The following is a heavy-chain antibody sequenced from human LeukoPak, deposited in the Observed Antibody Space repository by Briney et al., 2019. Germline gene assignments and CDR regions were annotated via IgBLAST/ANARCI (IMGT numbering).Heavy chain of an antibody. CDR3: AKASPGERHYYGMDV. CDR2: ISGGGGST. J-gene: IGHJ6*02. CDR1: GFTFSSYA. D-gene: IGHD7-27*01. Sequence: GGSLRLSCAASGFTFSSYAMSWVRQAPGKGLEWVSAISGGGGSTYYADSVKGRFTISRDNSKNTLYLQMNSLRAEDTAVYYCAKASPGERHYYGMDVWGQGTTVTVSS. V-gene: IGHV3-23*01.